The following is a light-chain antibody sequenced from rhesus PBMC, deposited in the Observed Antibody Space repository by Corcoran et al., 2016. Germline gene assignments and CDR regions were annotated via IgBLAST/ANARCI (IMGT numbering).Light chain of an antibody. V-gene: IGLV2-32*02. CDR2: EVT. J-gene: IGLJ1*01. CDR1: NNDIGGYIY. CDR3: CSYAGSNTYV. Sequence: QAALTQPRSVSGSPGQSVTISCTGTNNDIGGYIYVSWYQQHPGTAPKLLVYEVTQRPSGVSDRFSGSKSGNTASLTISGLQAEDEADYFCCSYAGSNTYVFGPGTRLTVL.